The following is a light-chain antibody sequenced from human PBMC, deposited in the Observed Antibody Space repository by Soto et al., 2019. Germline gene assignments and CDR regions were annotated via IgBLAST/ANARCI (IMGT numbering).Light chain of an antibody. J-gene: IGKJ1*01. V-gene: IGKV1-39*01. CDR1: QSISSW. CDR2: TAS. CDR3: QQSYSRPRT. Sequence: DIQMTQNPSTLSASVGDRVTITCRASQSISSWLAWYQQKPGKAPNLLIYTASRLESGVPSRFSGSGSGTDFTLTISSLQPEDFATYFCQQSYSRPRTFGQGTNVAI.